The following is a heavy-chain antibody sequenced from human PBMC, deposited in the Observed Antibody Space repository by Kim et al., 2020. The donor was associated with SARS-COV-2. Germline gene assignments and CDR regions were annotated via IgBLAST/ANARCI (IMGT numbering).Heavy chain of an antibody. V-gene: IGHV3-21*01. CDR3: ARDPFGGASYYYGMDV. J-gene: IGHJ6*02. CDR1: GFTFSSYS. D-gene: IGHD3-16*01. CDR2: ISSSSSYI. Sequence: GGSLRLSCAASGFTFSSYSMNWVRQAPGKGLEWVSSISSSSSYIYYADSVKGRFTISRDNAKNSLYLQMNSLRAEDTAVYYCARDPFGGASYYYGMDVWGQGTTVTVSS.